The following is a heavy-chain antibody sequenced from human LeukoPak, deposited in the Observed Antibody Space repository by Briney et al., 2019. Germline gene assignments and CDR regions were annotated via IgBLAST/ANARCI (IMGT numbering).Heavy chain of an antibody. CDR1: GFTFSNYV. CDR2: ISGSGITT. V-gene: IGHV3-23*01. D-gene: IGHD6-19*01. J-gene: IGHJ4*02. CDR3: AKGAGSGWQTYFDY. Sequence: GGSLRLSCAASGFTFSNYVMGWVRQPPGEGLQWVSVISGSGITTYYARSVKGRFTISRDNSKNTLYLQMNNLRAEDTAIYYCAKGAGSGWQTYFDYRGQGTLVTVSS.